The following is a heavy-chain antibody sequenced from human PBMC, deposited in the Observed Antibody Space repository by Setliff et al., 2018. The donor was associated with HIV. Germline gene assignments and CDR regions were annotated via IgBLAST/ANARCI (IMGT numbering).Heavy chain of an antibody. J-gene: IGHJ4*02. CDR1: GESFSGYY. CDR3: SRGTVITYFYDSSGSFDY. V-gene: IGHV4-34*01. CDR2: VNHSGNT. Sequence: SETLSLTCAVYGESFSGYYWTWIRQPPGKGLEWIGEVNHSGNTNYNPSLKSRVTISADTSKNQSSLKLTSVTAADTAVYYCSRGTVITYFYDSSGSFDYWGQGTMVTVSS. D-gene: IGHD3-22*01.